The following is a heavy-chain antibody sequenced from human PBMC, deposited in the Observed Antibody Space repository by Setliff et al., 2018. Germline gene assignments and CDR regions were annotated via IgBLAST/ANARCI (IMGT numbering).Heavy chain of an antibody. V-gene: IGHV4-30-4*08. CDR2: IFSSGTT. CDR3: VRGANDILTAYALDI. CDR1: GCSFNSANYY. D-gene: IGHD3-9*01. Sequence: SETLSLTCTVSGCSFNSANYYWNWIRQPPGKGLEWIGFIFSSGTTSYNPSLMSRVFMSIDTSQNQVSLRLSSVTAADTAVYYCVRGANDILTAYALDIWGEGTMVTVSS. J-gene: IGHJ3*02.